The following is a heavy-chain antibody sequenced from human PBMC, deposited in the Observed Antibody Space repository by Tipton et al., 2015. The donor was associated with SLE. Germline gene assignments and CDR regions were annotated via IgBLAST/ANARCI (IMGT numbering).Heavy chain of an antibody. CDR3: AKTTVYTNDWPYFDY. J-gene: IGHJ4*02. V-gene: IGHV4-59*11. CDR1: GGSITSHY. CDR2: IYDTGST. Sequence: TLSLTCTVSGGSITSHYWSWIRQPPGKGLEWIGHIYDTGSTTYNSSLRSRVTISLDRSKNQFSLTLNSVTAADTAVYYCAKTTVYTNDWPYFDYWGQGTLVTVSS. D-gene: IGHD2-2*02.